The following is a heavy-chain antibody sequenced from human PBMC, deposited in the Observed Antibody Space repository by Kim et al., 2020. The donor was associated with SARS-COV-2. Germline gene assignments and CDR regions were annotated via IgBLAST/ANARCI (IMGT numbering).Heavy chain of an antibody. J-gene: IGHJ6*01. CDR1: GFTFSSYG. CDR3: ATTRGDSYGPWYYYGMD. Sequence: GGSLRLSCAASGFTFSSYGMHWVRQAPGKGLEWVAVISYDGSNKYYADSVKGRFTISRDNSKNTLYLQMNSLRAEDTAVYYCATTRGDSYGPWYYYGMD. CDR2: ISYDGSNK. D-gene: IGHD5-18*01. V-gene: IGHV3-30*03.